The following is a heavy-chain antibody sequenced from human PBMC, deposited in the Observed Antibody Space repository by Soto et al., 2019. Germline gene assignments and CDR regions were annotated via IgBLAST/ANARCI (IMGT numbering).Heavy chain of an antibody. CDR1: GFTFGDYA. CDR2: IRSKAYGGTT. Sequence: PGGSLRLSCTACGFTFGDYAMSWFRQAPGKGLERVGFIRSKAYGGTTEYAASVKGRFTISRDDSKSIAYLQMNSLKTEDTAVYFCTIGWGLSIHFYDCSGYYYVREERLVYWGQGTLVTVSS. J-gene: IGHJ4*01. V-gene: IGHV3-49*03. CDR3: TIGWGLSIHFYDCSGYYYVREERLVY. D-gene: IGHD3-22*01.